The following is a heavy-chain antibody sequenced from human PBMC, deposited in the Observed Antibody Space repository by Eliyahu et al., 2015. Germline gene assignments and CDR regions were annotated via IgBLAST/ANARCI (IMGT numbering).Heavy chain of an antibody. CDR2: ISYDGSNK. Sequence: QVQLVESGGGVVQPGRSLXLSCAASGFXSITYTMHWVRQAPGKGLEWVALISYDGSNKYYADSVKGRFTISRDNSKNTLYLQMNSLRAEDTAVYYCAAPYYYDSSGPVMWGQGALVTVSS. CDR3: AAPYYYDSSGPVM. D-gene: IGHD3-22*01. CDR1: GFXSITYT. V-gene: IGHV3-30*01. J-gene: IGHJ4*02.